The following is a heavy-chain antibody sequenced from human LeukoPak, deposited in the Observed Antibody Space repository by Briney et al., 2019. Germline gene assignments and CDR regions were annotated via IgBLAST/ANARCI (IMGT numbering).Heavy chain of an antibody. CDR1: GFTFSDYA. CDR2: ITGSGSAT. J-gene: IGHJ4*02. D-gene: IGHD1-14*01. Sequence: GGSLRLSCVASGFTFSDYAVTWVRQAPGKGLEWVASITGSGSATYYADSVKGRFTISRDNSKNTLYLQVNSLRAEDTAVYYCAKGHRGAGTVYFDYWGQGTLVTVSS. V-gene: IGHV3-23*01. CDR3: AKGHRGAGTVYFDY.